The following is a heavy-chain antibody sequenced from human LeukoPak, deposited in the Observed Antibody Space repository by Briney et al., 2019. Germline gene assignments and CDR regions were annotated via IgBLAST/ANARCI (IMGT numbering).Heavy chain of an antibody. CDR1: RFTFSDYY. Sequence: GGSLRLSCAASRFTFSDYYMSWIRQAPGKGLEWVSVIYSGGSTYYADSVKGRFTISRDNSKNTLYLQMNSLRAEDTAVYYCARERGGYEAVAGTGYFDYWGQGTLVTVSS. J-gene: IGHJ4*02. V-gene: IGHV3-66*01. CDR3: ARERGGYEAVAGTGYFDY. CDR2: IYSGGST. D-gene: IGHD6-19*01.